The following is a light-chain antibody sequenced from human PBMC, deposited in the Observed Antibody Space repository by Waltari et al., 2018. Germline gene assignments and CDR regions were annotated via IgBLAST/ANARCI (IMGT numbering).Light chain of an antibody. CDR2: EVS. Sequence: EIGLTQTSLSLSVTPGQSSSISCKSSQSLLPSTGKTYLYWYLQKPGQSPQTLIDEVSSRFSGVPDRFSGSGSGTDFTLKMSRLEADDVGVYYCMQGTYLRTFGQGTKVEIK. V-gene: IGKV2-29*02. J-gene: IGKJ1*01. CDR1: QSLLPSTGKTY. CDR3: MQGTYLRT.